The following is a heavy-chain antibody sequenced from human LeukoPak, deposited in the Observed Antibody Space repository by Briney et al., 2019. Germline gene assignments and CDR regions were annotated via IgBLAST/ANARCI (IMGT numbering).Heavy chain of an antibody. J-gene: IGHJ4*02. CDR3: ASDYGGKGSYFDY. V-gene: IGHV3-30-3*01. CDR1: GFTFSSYA. Sequence: GRSLRLSCAASGFTFSSYAMHWVRQAPGKGLEWVAVISYDGSNKYYADSVKGRFTISRDNSKNTLYLQMNSLRAEDTAVYYCASDYGGKGSYFDYWGQGTLVTVSS. D-gene: IGHD4-23*01. CDR2: ISYDGSNK.